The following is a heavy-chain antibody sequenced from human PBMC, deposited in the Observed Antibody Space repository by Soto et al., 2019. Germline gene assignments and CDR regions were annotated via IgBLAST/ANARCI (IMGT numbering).Heavy chain of an antibody. Sequence: QVQLVESGGGVVQPGRSLRLSCAASGFTFSTYAMHWVRQAPGKGLEWVAVLSYDGSNKYYADSVKGRFTISRDNSKNTLHLQMNSLRAEDTAVYYCARVVPAAMYYYYGMDFWGQGTTVTVSS. J-gene: IGHJ6*02. CDR3: ARVVPAAMYYYYGMDF. CDR1: GFTFSTYA. V-gene: IGHV3-30*03. D-gene: IGHD2-2*01. CDR2: LSYDGSNK.